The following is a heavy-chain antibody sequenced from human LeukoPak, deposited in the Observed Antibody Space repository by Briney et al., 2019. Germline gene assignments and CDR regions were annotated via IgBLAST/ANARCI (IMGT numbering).Heavy chain of an antibody. Sequence: PWASVKVSCKASGGTFSSYAISWVRQAPGQGLEWMGGIIPIFGTANYAQKFQGRVTITTDESTSTAYMELSSLRSEDTAVYYCASDRIAAAGTTPYYYYYYMDVWGKGTTVTVSS. CDR2: IIPIFGTA. V-gene: IGHV1-69*05. CDR1: GGTFSSYA. J-gene: IGHJ6*03. CDR3: ASDRIAAAGTTPYYYYYYMDV. D-gene: IGHD6-13*01.